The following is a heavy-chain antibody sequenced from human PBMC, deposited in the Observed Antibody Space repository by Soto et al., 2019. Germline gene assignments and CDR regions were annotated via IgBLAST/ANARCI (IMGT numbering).Heavy chain of an antibody. CDR1: GGTFSSYA. CDR3: ARDSFRGYSYGSTYNWFDP. V-gene: IGHV1-69*13. J-gene: IGHJ5*02. CDR2: IIPIFGTA. D-gene: IGHD5-18*01. Sequence: VASVKVSCKASGGTFSSYAISWVRQAPGQGLEWMGGIIPIFGTANYAQKFQGRVTITADESTSTAYMELSSLRSEDTAVYYCARDSFRGYSYGSTYNWFDPWGRGTLVTVSS.